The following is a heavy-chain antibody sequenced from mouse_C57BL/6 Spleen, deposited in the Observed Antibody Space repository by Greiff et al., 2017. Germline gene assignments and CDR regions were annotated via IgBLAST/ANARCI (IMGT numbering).Heavy chain of an antibody. V-gene: IGHV1-82*01. CDR2: IYPGDGGT. D-gene: IGHD2-4*01. CDR1: GYAFSSSW. CDR3: AIDYELAY. J-gene: IGHJ3*01. Sequence: VQLQQSGPELVKPGASVKISCKASGYAFSSSWMNWVKQRPGKGLEWIGRIYPGDGGTNYNGKFKGKATLTADKSSSTAYMQLSSLTSEDSAVYFCAIDYELAYWGQGTLVTVSA.